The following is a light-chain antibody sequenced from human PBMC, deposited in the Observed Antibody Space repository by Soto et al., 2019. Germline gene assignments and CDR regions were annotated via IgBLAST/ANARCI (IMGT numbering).Light chain of an antibody. J-gene: IGKJ4*01. Sequence: ELVLTQAPGTLSLSPGERATLSCRASQSVSSNYLAWYQQKPGQPPRLLMYEASTRATGIPDRFSGSGSGTDFTLTISRLEPEDFAMFYCQQYGSSPRTFGGGTKVDIK. V-gene: IGKV3-20*01. CDR1: QSVSSNY. CDR2: EAS. CDR3: QQYGSSPRT.